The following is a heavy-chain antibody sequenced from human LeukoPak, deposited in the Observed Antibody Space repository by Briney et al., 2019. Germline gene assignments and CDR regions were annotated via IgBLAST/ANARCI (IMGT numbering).Heavy chain of an antibody. Sequence: SETLSLTCTVSGGSISSSSYYWGWIRQPPGKGLEWIGSIYYSGSTYYNPSLKSRVTISVDTSKNQFSLKLSSVTAADTAVYYCAREGWHLNVDTAMVGYWGQGTLVTVSS. CDR2: IYYSGST. V-gene: IGHV4-39*07. CDR1: GGSISSSSYY. D-gene: IGHD5-18*01. J-gene: IGHJ4*02. CDR3: AREGWHLNVDTAMVGY.